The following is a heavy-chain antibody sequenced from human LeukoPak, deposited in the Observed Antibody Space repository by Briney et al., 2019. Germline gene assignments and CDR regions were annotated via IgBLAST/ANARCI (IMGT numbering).Heavy chain of an antibody. CDR2: IYSGGST. Sequence: GGSLRLSCAASGFTFSSNYMSWVRQAPGKGLEWGSVIYSGGSTYYSDAVKGRFTISRDNSKNTLYLQMNSLRAEDTAVYYCARMVLEAVAGSHFDYWGQGPLVTVSS. CDR1: GFTFSSNY. CDR3: ARMVLEAVAGSHFDY. V-gene: IGHV3-53*01. D-gene: IGHD6-19*01. J-gene: IGHJ4*02.